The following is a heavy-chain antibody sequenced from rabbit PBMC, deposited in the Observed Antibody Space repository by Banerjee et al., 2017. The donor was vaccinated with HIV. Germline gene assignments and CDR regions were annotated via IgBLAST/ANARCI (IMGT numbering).Heavy chain of an antibody. D-gene: IGHD4-1*01. Sequence: QSLEESGGDLVKPGASLTLTCTGSGFSFSHKYVMCWVRQAPGKGLEWIACIYVGISGSTYYASWAKGRFTISKTSSTTVTLQMTSLTAADTATYFCARDLAGVIGWNFGLWGPGTLVTVS. CDR3: ARDLAGVIGWNFGL. J-gene: IGHJ4*01. V-gene: IGHV1S40*01. CDR2: IYVGISGST. CDR1: GFSFSHKYV.